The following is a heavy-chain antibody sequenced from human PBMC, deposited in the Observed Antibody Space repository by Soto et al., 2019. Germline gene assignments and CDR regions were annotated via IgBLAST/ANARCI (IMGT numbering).Heavy chain of an antibody. Sequence: GGSLRLSCAASGFTYSTYTMHWVRQAPGKGLEWVAVISYDGNNKFYADSVKGRFTISRDNSKNTLYLQMNSLRAEDTAVYYCAKSYYDSSGYLGLEDWYFDLWGRGTLVTVSS. CDR2: ISYDGNNK. CDR3: AKSYYDSSGYLGLEDWYFDL. J-gene: IGHJ2*01. D-gene: IGHD3-22*01. CDR1: GFTYSTYT. V-gene: IGHV3-30-3*02.